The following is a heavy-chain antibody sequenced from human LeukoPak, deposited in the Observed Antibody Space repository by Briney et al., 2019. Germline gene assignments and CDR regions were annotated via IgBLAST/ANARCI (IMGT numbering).Heavy chain of an antibody. D-gene: IGHD2-15*01. V-gene: IGHV3-53*01. CDR3: ARDRDNGMDV. J-gene: IGHJ6*04. CDR1: GFTVSSNY. CDR2: IYSGGST. Sequence: GGSLRLSCAASGFTVSSNYMSWVRQAPGKGLEWVSIIYSGGSTYYADSVKGRFTISRDNAKNSLFLQMNSLRDEDTAVYYCARDRDNGMDVWGKGTTVTVSS.